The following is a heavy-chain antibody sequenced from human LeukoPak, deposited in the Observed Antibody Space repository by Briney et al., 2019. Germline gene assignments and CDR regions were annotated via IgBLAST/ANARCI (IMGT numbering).Heavy chain of an antibody. V-gene: IGHV3-21*01. J-gene: IGHJ4*02. CDR3: AAYSGLDD. CDR1: GFTFSRHS. D-gene: IGHD2-15*01. CDR2: ICSSSSSI. Sequence: GGSLRLSCAASGFTFSRHSMNWVRQAPGKGLEWVSSICSSSSSIYYADSVKGRFTISRDNAKKSLYLQMTSLRAEDTAVYYCAAYSGLDDWGQGTLVTVSS.